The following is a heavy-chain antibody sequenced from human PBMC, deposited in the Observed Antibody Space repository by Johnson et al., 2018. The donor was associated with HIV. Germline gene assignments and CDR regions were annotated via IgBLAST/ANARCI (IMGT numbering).Heavy chain of an antibody. J-gene: IGHJ3*02. CDR2: ISYDGSNK. Sequence: QVQLVESGGGLVKPGGSLRLSCAASGFTFSSYGMHWVRQAPGKGLEWVAVISYDGSNKYYADSVKGRFTISRDNSKNTLYLQMNSLRAEDTAVYYCARVRGAFDIWGQGTMVTVSS. CDR1: GFTFSSYG. V-gene: IGHV3-30*03. CDR3: ARVRGAFDI.